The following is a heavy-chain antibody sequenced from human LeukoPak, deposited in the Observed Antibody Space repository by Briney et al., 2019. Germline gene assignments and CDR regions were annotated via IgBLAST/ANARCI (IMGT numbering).Heavy chain of an antibody. CDR3: ATLQDYDILTGLYGMDV. D-gene: IGHD3-9*01. CDR1: GGSFSGYY. J-gene: IGHJ6*02. Sequence: PSETLSLTCAVYGGSFSGYYWSWIRQPPGKGLEWIGEINHSGSTNYNPSLKSRVTISVDTSKNQFSLKLSSVTAADTAVYHCATLQDYDILTGLYGMDVWGQGTTVTVSS. V-gene: IGHV4-34*01. CDR2: INHSGST.